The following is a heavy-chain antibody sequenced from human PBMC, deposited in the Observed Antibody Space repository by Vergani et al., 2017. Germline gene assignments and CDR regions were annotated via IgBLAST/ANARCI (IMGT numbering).Heavy chain of an antibody. CDR1: GFTFSSYG. V-gene: IGHV3-33*01. CDR2: IWYDGSNK. Sequence: QVQLVESGGGVVQPGRSLRLSCAASGFTFSSYGMHWVRQAPGKGLEWVAVIWYDGSNKYYADSVKGRFTISRDNSKNTLYLQMNSLRAEDTAVYYCARDWGLQPTYFDYWGQGTLVTVSS. D-gene: IGHD3-16*01. CDR3: ARDWGLQPTYFDY. J-gene: IGHJ4*02.